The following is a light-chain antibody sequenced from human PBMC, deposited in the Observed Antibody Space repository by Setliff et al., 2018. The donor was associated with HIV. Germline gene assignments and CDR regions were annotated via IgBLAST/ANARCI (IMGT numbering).Light chain of an antibody. V-gene: IGLV2-14*03. Sequence: QSVLTQPASVSGSPGQSITISCTGTSIDVGAYNYVSWYQQHPGKAPKLMIYDVSNRPSGVSNRFSGSKSGNTASLTISGLQAEDEADYYCSSYTSSTPLYVFGTGTKVTVL. J-gene: IGLJ1*01. CDR3: SSYTSSTPLYV. CDR2: DVS. CDR1: SIDVGAYNY.